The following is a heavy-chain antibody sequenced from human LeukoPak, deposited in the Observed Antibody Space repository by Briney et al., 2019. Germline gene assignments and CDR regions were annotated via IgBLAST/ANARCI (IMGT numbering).Heavy chain of an antibody. CDR3: AREAVLRYFDWLPYYYYYYMDV. V-gene: IGHV4-38-2*02. CDR2: IYHSGST. J-gene: IGHJ6*03. D-gene: IGHD3-9*01. Sequence: SETLSLTCTVSGYSISSGYYWGWIRQPPGKGLEWIGSIYHSGSTYYNPSLKSRVTISVDTSKNQFSLKLSSVTAADTAVYYCAREAVLRYFDWLPYYYYYYMDVWGKGTTVTVSS. CDR1: GYSISSGYY.